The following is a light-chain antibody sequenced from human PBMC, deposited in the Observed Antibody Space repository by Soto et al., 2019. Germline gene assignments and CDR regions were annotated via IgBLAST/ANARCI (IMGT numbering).Light chain of an antibody. CDR1: SDDNINYNF. V-gene: IGLV2-14*01. CDR2: EVS. Sequence: QSALTQPASVSGSPGQSITISCTGTSDDNINYNFVSWYQLHPGKAPTLMIYEVSNRPSGVSGRFSGSKSGNTASLTISGLRAEDEGDYYCSTSTTPNTLFVFGTGTKVTVL. CDR3: STSTTPNTLFV. J-gene: IGLJ1*01.